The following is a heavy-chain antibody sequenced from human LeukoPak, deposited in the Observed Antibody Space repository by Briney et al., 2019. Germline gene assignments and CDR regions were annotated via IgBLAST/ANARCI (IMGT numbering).Heavy chain of an antibody. CDR2: ISSSGSTI. V-gene: IGHV3-48*04. CDR3: ARGGDYDILTGRDYYFDY. CDR1: GFTFNSYS. J-gene: IGHJ4*02. D-gene: IGHD3-9*01. Sequence: PGGSLRLSCAASGFTFNSYSMSWIRQAPGKGLEWVSYISSSGSTIYYADSVKGRFTISRDNAKNSLYLQMNSLRAEDTAVYYCARGGDYDILTGRDYYFDYWGQGTLVTVSS.